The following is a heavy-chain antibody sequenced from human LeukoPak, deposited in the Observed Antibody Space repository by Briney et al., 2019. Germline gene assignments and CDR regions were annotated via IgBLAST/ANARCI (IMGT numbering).Heavy chain of an antibody. CDR2: VTGSGGGT. V-gene: IGHV3-23*01. D-gene: IGHD6-25*01. CDR1: GFTFSSYA. CDR3: AKGAASALVDWFDP. Sequence: GGSLRLSCAASGFTFSSYALSWVRQAPGKGLEWVSSVTGSGGGTFYADSVKGRFTISRDNSQNTLYLQMNSLGAEDTAVYYCAKGAASALVDWFDPWGQGTLVTVSS. J-gene: IGHJ5*02.